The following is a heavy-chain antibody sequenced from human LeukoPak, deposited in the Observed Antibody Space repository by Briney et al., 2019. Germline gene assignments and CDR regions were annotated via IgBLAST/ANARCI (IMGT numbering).Heavy chain of an antibody. J-gene: IGHJ4*02. D-gene: IGHD3-22*01. CDR3: ARDHYDSSGYSFDY. CDR1: GFTFSSYS. CDR2: ISSSSSYI. Sequence: GGSLRLSCAASGFTFSSYSMNWVRQAAGKGLEWVSSISSSSSYIYYADSVKGRFTISRDNAKNSPYLQMNSLRAEDTAVYYCARDHYDSSGYSFDYWGQGTLVTVSS. V-gene: IGHV3-21*01.